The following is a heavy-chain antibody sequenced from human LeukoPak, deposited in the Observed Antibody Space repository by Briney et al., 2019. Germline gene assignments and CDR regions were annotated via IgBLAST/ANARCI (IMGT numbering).Heavy chain of an antibody. V-gene: IGHV4-38-2*01. CDR3: ARAPGGYYFDS. J-gene: IGHJ4*02. CDR1: GYSISSGYY. Sequence: SETLSLTCAVSGYSISSGYYWGWIRPPPGTGLEWIGNIYHGGSTYYNPALQSRVTISVDTSKNQFSLKLSSVTAADAAVYYCARAPGGYYFDSWGQGTLATVSS. D-gene: IGHD3-10*01. CDR2: IYHGGST.